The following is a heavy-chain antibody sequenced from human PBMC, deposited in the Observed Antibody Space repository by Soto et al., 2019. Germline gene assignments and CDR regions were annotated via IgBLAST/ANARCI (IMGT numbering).Heavy chain of an antibody. CDR2: IYYSGST. CDR3: ASRPGGYCSGGSCRPFDY. J-gene: IGHJ4*02. D-gene: IGHD2-15*01. CDR1: GCSISSGDYY. V-gene: IGHV4-30-4*01. Sequence: PXETLSLTCTVSGCSISSGDYYWSWIRQPPGKGLEWIGYIYYSGSTYYNPSLKRRVTISVDTSKNQFSLKLSSVTAADTAVYYCASRPGGYCSGGSCRPFDYWGQGTLVTVSS.